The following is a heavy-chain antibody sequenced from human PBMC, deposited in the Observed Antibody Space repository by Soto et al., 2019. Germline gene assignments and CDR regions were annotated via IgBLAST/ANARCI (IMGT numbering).Heavy chain of an antibody. V-gene: IGHV3-30*04. CDR3: AGGGGSLKPGFDL. Sequence: LSCAASGFTFSSYSLHWVRQAPGKGLEWVAVISSDGSTTYYADSVKGRFTVSRDNSRNTLYLQMNSLRTDDTAVYYGAGGGGSLKPGFDLWGQGTLVTVFS. CDR2: ISSDGSTT. J-gene: IGHJ4*02. D-gene: IGHD3-16*01. CDR1: GFTFSSYS.